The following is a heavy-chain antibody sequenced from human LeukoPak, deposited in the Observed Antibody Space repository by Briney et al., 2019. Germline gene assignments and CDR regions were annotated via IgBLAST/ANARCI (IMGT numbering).Heavy chain of an antibody. V-gene: IGHV3-21*01. CDR1: GFTFSSYS. J-gene: IGHJ4*02. D-gene: IGHD3-22*01. CDR2: ISSSSSYI. Sequence: GGSLRLSCAASGFTFSSYSMNWVRQAPGKGLEWVSSISSSSSYIYYADSVRGRFTISRDNAKNSLYLQMNSLRAEDTAVYYCARDPYYYDSSGGWGQGTLVTVSS. CDR3: ARDPYYYDSSGG.